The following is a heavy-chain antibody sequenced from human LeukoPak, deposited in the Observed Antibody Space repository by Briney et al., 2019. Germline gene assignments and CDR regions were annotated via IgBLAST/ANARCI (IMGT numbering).Heavy chain of an antibody. CDR1: GFAFSSYA. Sequence: GGSLRPSCAASGFAFSSYAMTWVRLAPGKGLEWVSTIGSNTDTFYADSVKGRFTISRDNSKNTLYLQMNSLRAEDTAVYYCAKKYSTLPGNYFDYWGQGTLVTVSS. V-gene: IGHV3-23*01. D-gene: IGHD6-13*01. J-gene: IGHJ4*02. CDR3: AKKYSTLPGNYFDY. CDR2: IGSNTDT.